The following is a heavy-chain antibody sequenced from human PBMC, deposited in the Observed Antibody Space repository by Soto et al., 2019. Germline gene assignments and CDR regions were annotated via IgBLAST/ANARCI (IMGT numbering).Heavy chain of an antibody. CDR1: GDSISSYY. CDR2: VSYSGST. J-gene: IGHJ6*02. V-gene: IGHV4-59*08. CDR3: ARHAQQQPHWYYGMDV. Sequence: SETLSLTCTVSGDSISSYYWSWIRQPPGKGLEWIGYVSYSGSTNYNPSLKSRIIMSVDTSKNQFSLKLSSVTAADTAVYYCARHAQQQPHWYYGMDVWGQGTTVTVSS. D-gene: IGHD6-13*01.